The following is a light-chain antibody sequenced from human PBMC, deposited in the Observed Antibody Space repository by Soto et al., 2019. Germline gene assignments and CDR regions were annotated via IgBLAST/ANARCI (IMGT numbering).Light chain of an antibody. V-gene: IGLV2-14*01. CDR1: SSDVGGYNY. CDR2: DVS. CDR3: SSYTSSSTYV. Sequence: QSALTQPASVSGSPGQSIAISCNGSSSDVGGYNYVSWHQQHPGKAPKVVIYDVSNRPSGVSDRFSGSKSGNTASLTISGLQAEDEADYYCSSYTSSSTYVFGTGTKLTVL. J-gene: IGLJ1*01.